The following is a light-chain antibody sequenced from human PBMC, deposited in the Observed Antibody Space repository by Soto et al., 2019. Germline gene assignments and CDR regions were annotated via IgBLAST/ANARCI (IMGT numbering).Light chain of an antibody. V-gene: IGKV1-39*01. J-gene: IGKJ1*01. CDR1: QSISSY. CDR3: QQSYSSLWT. Sequence: SQMTQSPSSLSASVGDRVTITCRASQSISSYLNWYQQKPGKAPKLLIFAASSLQSGVPSRFSGSGSGTDFTLTISSLQPEDFATYYCQQSYSSLWTFGQGTKVDIK. CDR2: AAS.